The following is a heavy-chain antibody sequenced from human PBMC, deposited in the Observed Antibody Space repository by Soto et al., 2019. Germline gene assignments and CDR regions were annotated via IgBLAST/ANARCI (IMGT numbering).Heavy chain of an antibody. J-gene: IGHJ4*02. Sequence: ASVKVSCKASGYSFTNYGITWVRQAPGQGLEWMGWINGYNGNTNFAQKFQDRVTMTTDTSTSTAYMELRSLRSDDTAVYYCAKIGSGRNFDYWGQGTLVTSPQ. CDR2: INGYNGNT. CDR1: GYSFTNYG. V-gene: IGHV1-18*01. D-gene: IGHD1-26*01. CDR3: AKIGSGRNFDY.